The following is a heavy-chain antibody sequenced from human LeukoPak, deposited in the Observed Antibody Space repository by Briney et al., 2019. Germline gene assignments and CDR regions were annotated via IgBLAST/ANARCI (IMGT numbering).Heavy chain of an antibody. V-gene: IGHV3-23*01. CDR1: GFTFGNYA. CDR3: ARAVTTTHFDY. D-gene: IGHD1-1*01. J-gene: IGHJ4*02. Sequence: GGSLRLSCTASGFTFGNYAMSWVRQAPGKGLEWVSAISGSGGSTYYADSVKGRFTISRDNSKNTLNVQMNSLRAEDTAVYYCARAVTTTHFDYWGQGTLVTVSS. CDR2: ISGSGGST.